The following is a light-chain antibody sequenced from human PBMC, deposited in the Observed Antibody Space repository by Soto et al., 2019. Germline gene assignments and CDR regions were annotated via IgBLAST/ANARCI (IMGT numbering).Light chain of an antibody. CDR2: GNS. J-gene: IGLJ1*01. V-gene: IGLV1-40*01. CDR3: QSYDSSLSGLV. CDR1: SSNIGAGYD. Sequence: QAVVTQPLSVSGAPGQRVTISCTGSSSNIGAGYDVHWYQQLPGTAPKLLIYGNSNRPSGVPDRFSGSKSGTSASLAITGLQAEDEADYYCQSYDSSLSGLVFGTGTKVTVL.